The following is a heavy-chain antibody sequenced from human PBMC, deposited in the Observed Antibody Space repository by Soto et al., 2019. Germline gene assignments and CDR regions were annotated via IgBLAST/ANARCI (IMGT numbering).Heavy chain of an antibody. Sequence: GSLSLSCSASVFTFSNAWIICVRQAQGKGLEWVGRIKSKTDGGTTDYAAPVKGRFTISRDDSKNTLYLQMNSLKTEDTAVYYCTTLTIAVVPAAMGDDAFDIWGQGTMVTVSS. CDR3: TTLTIAVVPAAMGDDAFDI. CDR1: VFTFSNAW. V-gene: IGHV3-15*01. CDR2: IKSKTDGGTT. J-gene: IGHJ3*02. D-gene: IGHD2-2*01.